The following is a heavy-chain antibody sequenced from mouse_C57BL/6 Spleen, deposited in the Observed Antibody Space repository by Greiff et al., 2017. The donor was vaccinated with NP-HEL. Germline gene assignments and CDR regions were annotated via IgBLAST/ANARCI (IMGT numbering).Heavy chain of an antibody. V-gene: IGHV1-59*01. J-gene: IGHJ2*01. D-gene: IGHD4-1*01. CDR3: ASWAPFDY. CDR2: IDPSDSYT. Sequence: QVQLQQPGAELVRPGTSVKLSCKASGYTFTSYWMHWVKQRPGQGLEWIGVIDPSDSYTNYNQKFKGKATLTVDTSSSTAYMQLSSLTSEDSAVYYCASWAPFDYWGQGTTLIVSS. CDR1: GYTFTSYW.